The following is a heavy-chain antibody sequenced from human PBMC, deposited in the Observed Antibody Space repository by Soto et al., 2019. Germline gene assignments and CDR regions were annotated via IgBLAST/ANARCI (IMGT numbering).Heavy chain of an antibody. CDR1: GGSITSGGYY. CDR3: ARGLAYCGGDCYSTYGMDV. J-gene: IGHJ6*02. D-gene: IGHD2-21*02. Sequence: QVQLQESGPGLVKPSQTLSLTCTVSGGSITSGGYYWSWIRQHTGKGLEWIGYTYYSGSTYYNPSLKSRVTLSIDTSKNQFSLILSSVTAADTAVYYCARGLAYCGGDCYSTYGMDVWGQGTTVTVSS. V-gene: IGHV4-31*03. CDR2: TYYSGST.